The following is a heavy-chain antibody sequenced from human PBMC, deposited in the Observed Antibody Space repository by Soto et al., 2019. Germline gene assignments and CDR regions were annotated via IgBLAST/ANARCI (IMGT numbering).Heavy chain of an antibody. V-gene: IGHV4-61*01. J-gene: IGHJ4*02. Sequence: PSETLSLTCTVSGGSVSSGSYYWSWIRQPPGKGLEWIGYIYYSGGTNYNPSLKSRVTISVDTSKNQFSLKLSSVTAADTAVYYCARAPRRGYSGYDLAFDYWGQGTLVTVSS. CDR3: ARAPRRGYSGYDLAFDY. CDR2: IYYSGGT. CDR1: GGSVSSGSYY. D-gene: IGHD5-12*01.